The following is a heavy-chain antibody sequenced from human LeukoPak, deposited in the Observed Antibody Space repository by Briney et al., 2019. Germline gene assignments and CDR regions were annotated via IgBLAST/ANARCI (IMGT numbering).Heavy chain of an antibody. CDR1: GVTFSSYA. D-gene: IGHD2-2*01. CDR3: ANGHCSSTSCYCPRANYFDY. V-gene: IGHV3-23*01. Sequence: GGSLRLSCAASGVTFSSYAMSWVRQAPGKGLEWVSAIIGRGGSTYYAVPVKGRFTISRDNSKNTLYLQMNSLRAEDRAGYYCANGHCSSTSCYCPRANYFDYWGQGTLVTVSS. CDR2: IIGRGGST. J-gene: IGHJ4*02.